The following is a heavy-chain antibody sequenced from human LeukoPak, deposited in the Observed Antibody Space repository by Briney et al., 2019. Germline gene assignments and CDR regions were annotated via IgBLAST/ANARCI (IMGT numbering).Heavy chain of an antibody. CDR3: ARAGGGDKQQLVWYFDL. J-gene: IGHJ2*01. D-gene: IGHD6-13*01. Sequence: PGGSLRLSCAASGFTVSSNYMSWVRQAPGKGLEWVSVTYTGGSTNYADSVKGRFSISRDNSKNTLYLQMNSLRAEDTAVYYCARAGGGDKQQLVWYFDLWGRGTLVTVSS. CDR2: TYTGGST. CDR1: GFTVSSNY. V-gene: IGHV3-53*01.